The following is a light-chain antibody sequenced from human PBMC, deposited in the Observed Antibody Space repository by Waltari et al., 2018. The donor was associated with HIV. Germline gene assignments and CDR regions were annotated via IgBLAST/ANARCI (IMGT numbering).Light chain of an antibody. J-gene: IGKJ4*01. CDR3: QQYYSTPLT. Sequence: DIVMTQSPDSLAVSLGERATINCKSSQSLLYSSNNKNYLTWYQQKPGQPPKLLIYWASTRESGVPARFSGSGSGTDFTLTISSLQAEDVAVYYCQQYYSTPLTFGGGTKVEIK. CDR2: WAS. CDR1: QSLLYSSNNKNY. V-gene: IGKV4-1*01.